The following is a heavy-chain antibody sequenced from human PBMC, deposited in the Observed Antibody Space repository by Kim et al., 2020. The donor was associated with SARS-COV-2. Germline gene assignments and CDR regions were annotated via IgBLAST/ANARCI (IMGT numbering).Heavy chain of an antibody. J-gene: IGHJ6*02. V-gene: IGHV3-33*08. D-gene: IGHD5-18*01. CDR1: GFTFSSYG. CDR2: IWYDGSNK. Sequence: GGSLRLSCAASGFTFSSYGMHWVRQAPGKGLEWVAVIWYDGSNKYYADSVKGRFTISRDNSKNTLYLQMNSLRAEDTAVYYCARDRGYGYGDSNYYYYGMDGWGQGTTLTVSS. CDR3: ARDRGYGYGDSNYYYYGMDG.